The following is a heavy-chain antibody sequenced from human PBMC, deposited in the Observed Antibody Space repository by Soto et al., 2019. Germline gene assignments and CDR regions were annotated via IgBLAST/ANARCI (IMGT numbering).Heavy chain of an antibody. D-gene: IGHD3-3*01. CDR2: ISWDGGST. CDR1: GFTFDDYT. Sequence: PGGSLRLSCAASGFTFDDYTMHWVRQAPGKGLEWVSLISWDGGSTYYADSVEGRFTISRDNSKNSLYLQMNSLRTEDTALYYCAKDGLRGAYDFWSGYPGVWGQGTLVTVSS. V-gene: IGHV3-43*01. CDR3: AKDGLRGAYDFWSGYPGV. J-gene: IGHJ4*02.